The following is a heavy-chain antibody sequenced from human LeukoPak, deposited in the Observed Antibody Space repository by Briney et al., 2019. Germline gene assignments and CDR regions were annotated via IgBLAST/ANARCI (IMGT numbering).Heavy chain of an antibody. D-gene: IGHD2-21*01. CDR2: IRYDGSNK. Sequence: PGGSLRLSCAASGFTFSSYGMHWVRQAPGKGLEWVAFIRYDGSNKYYADSVKGRFTISRDNSKNTLYLQMNSLRAEDTAVYYCAKDVAVAGNYYYYMDVWGKGATVTISS. CDR1: GFTFSSYG. J-gene: IGHJ6*03. CDR3: AKDVAVAGNYYYYMDV. V-gene: IGHV3-30*02.